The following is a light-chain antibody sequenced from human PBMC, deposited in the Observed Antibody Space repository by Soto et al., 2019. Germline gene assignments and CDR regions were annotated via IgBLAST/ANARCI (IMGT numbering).Light chain of an antibody. CDR2: LNNDGSH. Sequence: QPVLTQSPSASASLGASVKLTCTLSSGHSSYAIAWHQKQPGKGPRYLMDLNNDGSHTKGDGIPDRFSGSSSGADRYLIISSLQSEDEAEYYCCSYGGYYNYVFGTGTKLTVL. J-gene: IGLJ1*01. CDR3: CSYGGYYNYV. CDR1: SGHSSYA. V-gene: IGLV4-69*01.